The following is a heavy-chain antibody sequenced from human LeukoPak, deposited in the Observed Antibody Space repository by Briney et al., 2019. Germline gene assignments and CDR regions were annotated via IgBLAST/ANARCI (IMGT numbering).Heavy chain of an antibody. D-gene: IGHD1-26*01. V-gene: IGHV1-24*01. J-gene: IGHJ3*02. CDR2: FDPEDGET. CDR3: ATLAGALDAFDI. CDR1: GYTLTELS. Sequence: ASVKLSCKVSGYTLTELSMHWVRHAPRKGLEWMGGFDPEDGETIYAQKFQGRVTMTEDTSTDTAYMELSSLRSEDTAVYYCATLAGALDAFDIWGQGTMVTVSS.